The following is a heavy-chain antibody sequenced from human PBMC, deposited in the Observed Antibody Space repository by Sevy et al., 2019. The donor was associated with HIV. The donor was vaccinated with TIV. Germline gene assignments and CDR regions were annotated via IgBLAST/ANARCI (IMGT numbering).Heavy chain of an antibody. CDR3: ARGLASKQLRFLEWLLSAYGMDV. V-gene: IGHV3-21*01. Sequence: GGSLRLSCAASGFTFSSYSRNWVRQAPGKGLEWVSSISSSSSYIYYADSVKGRFTISRDNAKNSLYLQMNSLRAEDTAVYYCARGLASKQLRFLEWLLSAYGMDVWGQGTTVTVSS. CDR2: ISSSSSYI. D-gene: IGHD3-3*01. J-gene: IGHJ6*02. CDR1: GFTFSSYS.